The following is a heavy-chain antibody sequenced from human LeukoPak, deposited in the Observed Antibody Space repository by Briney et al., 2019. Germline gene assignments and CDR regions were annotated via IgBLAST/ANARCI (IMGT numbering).Heavy chain of an antibody. Sequence: GRSLRLSCAASGFTFSSYAMHWVRQAPGKGLEWVAVISYDGSNKYYADSVKGRFTISRDNSKNTLYLQMNSLRAEDTAVYYCAKVEGYCSGGSCYRTHYYYGMDVWGQGTTVTVSS. CDR3: AKVEGYCSGGSCYRTHYYYGMDV. CDR1: GFTFSSYA. V-gene: IGHV3-30*04. D-gene: IGHD2-15*01. CDR2: ISYDGSNK. J-gene: IGHJ6*02.